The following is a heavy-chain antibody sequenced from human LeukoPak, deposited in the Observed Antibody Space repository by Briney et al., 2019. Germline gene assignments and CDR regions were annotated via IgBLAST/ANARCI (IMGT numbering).Heavy chain of an antibody. D-gene: IGHD3-10*01. V-gene: IGHV3-66*04. Sequence: GGSLRLSCAASGFTVSSNSMSWVRQAPGKGLEWVSVIYSGGSTKYADSVKGRFTIFRDNSKNTLNLQMNSLRAEDTAVYYCARHLRYGSGGYFDYWGQGTLVTVSS. J-gene: IGHJ4*02. CDR3: ARHLRYGSGGYFDY. CDR2: IYSGGST. CDR1: GFTVSSNS.